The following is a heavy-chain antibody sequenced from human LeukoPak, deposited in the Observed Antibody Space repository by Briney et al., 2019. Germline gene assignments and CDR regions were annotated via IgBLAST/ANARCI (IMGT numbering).Heavy chain of an antibody. CDR2: IIPIFGTA. J-gene: IGHJ4*02. Sequence: SVKVSCKVSGYTLTELSIHWVRQAPGKGLEWMGGIIPIFGTANYAQKFQGRVTITTDESTSTAYMELSSLRSEDTAVYYCARRGYSYGYWDYWGQGTLVTVSS. D-gene: IGHD5-18*01. CDR1: GYTLTELS. V-gene: IGHV1-69*05. CDR3: ARRGYSYGYWDY.